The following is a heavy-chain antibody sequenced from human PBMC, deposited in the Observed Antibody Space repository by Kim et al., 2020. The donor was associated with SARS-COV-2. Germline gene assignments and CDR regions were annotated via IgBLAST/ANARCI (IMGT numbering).Heavy chain of an antibody. J-gene: IGHJ6*02. V-gene: IGHV1-18*04. CDR3: ARSKGVRPYYYYYGMDV. CDR1: GYTFTSYG. CDR2: ISAYNGNT. D-gene: IGHD3-16*01. Sequence: ASVKVSCKASGYTFTSYGISWVRQAPGQGLEWMGWISAYNGNTNYAQKLQGRVTMTTDTSTSTAYMELRSLRSDDTAVYYCARSKGVRPYYYYYGMDVWGQGTTVTVSS.